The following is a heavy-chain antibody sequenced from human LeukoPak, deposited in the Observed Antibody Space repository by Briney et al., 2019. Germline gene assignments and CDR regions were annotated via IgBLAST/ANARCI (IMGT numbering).Heavy chain of an antibody. CDR1: GGSISSYY. CDR3: ARDRDGYNKWAFDY. CDR2: IYYSGST. J-gene: IGHJ4*02. Sequence: SETLSLTCTVSGGSISSYYWSWIGQPPGKGLEWIWYIYYSGSTNYNPSLKSRVTISVDTSKNQFSLKLSSVTAADTAVYYCARDRDGYNKWAFDYWGQGTLVTVSS. V-gene: IGHV4-59*01. D-gene: IGHD5-24*01.